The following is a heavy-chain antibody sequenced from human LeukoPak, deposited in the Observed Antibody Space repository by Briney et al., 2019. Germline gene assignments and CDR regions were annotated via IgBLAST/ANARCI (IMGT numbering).Heavy chain of an antibody. D-gene: IGHD2-2*01. CDR2: INSDGSST. CDR3: ATDVPAVTIFGY. Sequence: GGSLRLSCAASGFTFSTYWMHWVRQAPGTGLVWVSLINSDGSSTNYADSVKGRFTISRDNAKNTLYLQMNNLRAEDTAVYYCATDVPAVTIFGYWGQGTLVTVSS. V-gene: IGHV3-74*01. CDR1: GFTFSTYW. J-gene: IGHJ4*02.